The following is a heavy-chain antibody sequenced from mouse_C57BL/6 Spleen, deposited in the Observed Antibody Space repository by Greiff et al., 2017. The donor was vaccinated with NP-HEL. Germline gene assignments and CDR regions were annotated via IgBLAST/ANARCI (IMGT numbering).Heavy chain of an antibody. CDR2: ISYDGSN. J-gene: IGHJ4*01. V-gene: IGHV3-6*01. Sequence: EVKLQESGPGLVKPSQSLSLTCSVTGYSITSGYYWNWIRQFPGNKLEWMGYISYDGSNNYNPSLKNRISITRDTSKNQFFLKLNSVTTEDTATYYCARADYDDGYYAMDYWGQGTSVTVSS. CDR3: ARADYDDGYYAMDY. D-gene: IGHD2-4*01. CDR1: GYSITSGYY.